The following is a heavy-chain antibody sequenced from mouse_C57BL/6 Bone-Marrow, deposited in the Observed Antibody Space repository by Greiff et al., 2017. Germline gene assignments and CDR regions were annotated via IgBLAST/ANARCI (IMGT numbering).Heavy chain of an antibody. V-gene: IGHV1-81*01. CDR2: IYPRSGNP. D-gene: IGHD1-1*01. CDR1: AYPFTSYG. J-gene: IGHJ2*01. Sequence: QVQLQQSGAELARPGASVKLSCKASAYPFTSYGISWVKQRTGQGLGWIGEIYPRSGNPYYNEKFKGKATLTADKSSSTAYMELRSLTSEDSAVYFCAPLLLRSYFDYWGQGTTLTVSS. CDR3: APLLLRSYFDY.